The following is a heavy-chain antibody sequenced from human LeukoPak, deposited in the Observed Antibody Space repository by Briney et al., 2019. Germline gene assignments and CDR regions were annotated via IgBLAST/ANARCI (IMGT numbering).Heavy chain of an antibody. D-gene: IGHD2-2*01. CDR1: GVSISSYY. V-gene: IGHV4-4*07. CDR3: ARWYCSSTRCPFDY. J-gene: IGHJ4*02. Sequence: PSETLSRNCTVSGVSISSYYWSWLRQAAGKGLEWIGRINTSGRTNYNPSLKSGVTMSVDTSKNQFSLKLSSVTAADTAVYYCARWYCSSTRCPFDYWGQGTLVTVSS. CDR2: INTSGRT.